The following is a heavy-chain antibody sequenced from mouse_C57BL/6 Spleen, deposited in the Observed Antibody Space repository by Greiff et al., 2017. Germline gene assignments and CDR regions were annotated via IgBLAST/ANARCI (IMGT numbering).Heavy chain of an antibody. CDR3: ARSYYGSSYEWYFDV. J-gene: IGHJ1*03. V-gene: IGHV1-47*01. CDR2: FHPYNDDT. D-gene: IGHD1-1*01. Sequence: QVQLKESGAELVKPGASVKMSCKASGYTFTTYPIEWMKQNHGKSLEWIGNFHPYNDDTKYNEKFKGKATLTVEKSSSTVYLELSRLTSDDSAVYYCARSYYGSSYEWYFDVWGTGTTVTVSS. CDR1: GYTFTTYP.